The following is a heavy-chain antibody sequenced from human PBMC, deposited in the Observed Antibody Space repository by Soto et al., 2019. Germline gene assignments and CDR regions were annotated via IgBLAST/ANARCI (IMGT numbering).Heavy chain of an antibody. CDR1: GGSIRSGDDY. D-gene: IGHD3-16*01. J-gene: IGHJ4*02. V-gene: IGHV4-30-4*01. Sequence: QVQLQESGPGLVKPSQTLSLTCTVSGGSIRSGDDYWSWSRQPPGKGLEWIGYIYYTGTTYYNPSLKRRLTISVDTSKNQLSLKLSSVTAADTAVYYCARRRRPDASNAYTFDYWGQGSLVTVSS. CDR3: ARRRRPDASNAYTFDY. CDR2: IYYTGTT.